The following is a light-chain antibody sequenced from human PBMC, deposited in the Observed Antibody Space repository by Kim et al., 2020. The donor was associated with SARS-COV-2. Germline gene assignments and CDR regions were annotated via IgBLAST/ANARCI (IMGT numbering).Light chain of an antibody. CDR2: YDS. V-gene: IGLV3-21*04. J-gene: IGLJ2*01. CDR3: QVWDSSSDHRVV. CDR1: SIASTA. Sequence: PGRPARLTCGGDSIASTAVHRYQQKPGPAPVLVISYDSDRPSGIPERFSGSNSGNSATLTISRVEAGDEADYYCQVWDSSSDHRVVFGGGTQLTVL.